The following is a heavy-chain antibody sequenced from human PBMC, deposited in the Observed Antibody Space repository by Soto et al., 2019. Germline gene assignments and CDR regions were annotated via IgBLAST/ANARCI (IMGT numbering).Heavy chain of an antibody. CDR2: LSPTTGGT. Sequence: GASLKGSFKTSGNTLTPLYFHWGGKAPGQGLEWVGRLSPTTGGTNYAQHFQGRVTVTWDMSTFTAYMELSSLIYEDTAVYYCARPPGYVTDWYYFDTWGQGTQVTVSS. CDR3: ARPPGYVTDWYYFDT. CDR1: GNTLTPLY. V-gene: IGHV1-2*02. J-gene: IGHJ4*02. D-gene: IGHD3-9*01.